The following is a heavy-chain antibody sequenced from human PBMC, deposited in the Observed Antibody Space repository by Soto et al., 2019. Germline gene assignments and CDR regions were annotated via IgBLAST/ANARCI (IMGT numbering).Heavy chain of an antibody. V-gene: IGHV3-33*01. CDR3: ARDVGGVESGSSPDIESGYMDV. D-gene: IGHD2-15*01. J-gene: IGHJ6*03. CDR1: GFTFSSYG. CDR2: IWYDGSNK. Sequence: GGSLRLSCAASGFTFSSYGMHWVRQAPGKGLEWVAVIWYDGSNKYYADSVKGRFTISRDNSKNTLYLQMNSLRAEDTAVYYCARDVGGVESGSSPDIESGYMDVWGKGTTVTVSS.